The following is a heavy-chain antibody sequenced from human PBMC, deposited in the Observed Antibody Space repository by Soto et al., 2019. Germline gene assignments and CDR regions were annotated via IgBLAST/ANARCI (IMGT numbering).Heavy chain of an antibody. Sequence: ASVKVSCKPSGYAFTDYFIQWVRQAPGQGLEWVAWINPNDGGTNYAQKFQGRVAVTTDTSISTAYMELSRLTSDDTAVYYCARDPWDYGGATLDYWGQGTLVTVSS. CDR1: GYAFTDYF. CDR3: ARDPWDYGGATLDY. V-gene: IGHV1-2*02. D-gene: IGHD4-17*01. J-gene: IGHJ4*02. CDR2: INPNDGGT.